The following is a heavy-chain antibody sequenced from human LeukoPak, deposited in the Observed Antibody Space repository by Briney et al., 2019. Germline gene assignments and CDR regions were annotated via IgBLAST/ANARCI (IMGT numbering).Heavy chain of an antibody. V-gene: IGHV1-69*13. CDR3: ARERAHYYDSSGYLYYFDY. Sequence: SVKVSCKASGGTFSSYAISWVRQAPGQGLKWMGGIIPIFGTANYAQKFQGRVTITADESTSTAYMELSSLRSEDTAVYYCARERAHYYDSSGYLYYFDYWGQGTLVTVSS. CDR2: IIPIFGTA. J-gene: IGHJ4*02. CDR1: GGTFSSYA. D-gene: IGHD3-22*01.